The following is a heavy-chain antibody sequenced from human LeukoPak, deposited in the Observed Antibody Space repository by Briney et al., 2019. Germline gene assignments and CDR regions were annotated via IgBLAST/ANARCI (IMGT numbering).Heavy chain of an antibody. CDR2: IYPGDSDT. CDR1: GYSFSNYW. Sequence: GESLKISCKASGYSFSNYWIGWVRQMPGKGLEWMGIIYPGDSDTRYSPSFQGQVTISADKSISTAYLQWSSLKASDTAMYYCARQSLEYQLLYNYWGQGTLVTVSS. V-gene: IGHV5-51*01. CDR3: ARQSLEYQLLYNY. J-gene: IGHJ4*02. D-gene: IGHD2-2*02.